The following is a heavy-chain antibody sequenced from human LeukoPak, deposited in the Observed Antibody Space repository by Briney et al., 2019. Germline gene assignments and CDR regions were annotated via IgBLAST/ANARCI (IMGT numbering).Heavy chain of an antibody. CDR3: AKGSSIYDFWSGRVMDV. CDR2: ISSSSSYI. Sequence: GGSLRLSCAASGFTFSSYSMNWVRQAPGKGLEWVSSISSSSSYIYYADSVKGRFTISRDNAKNSLYLQMNSLRAEDTAVYYCAKGSSIYDFWSGRVMDVWGQGTTVTVSS. J-gene: IGHJ6*02. CDR1: GFTFSSYS. D-gene: IGHD3-3*01. V-gene: IGHV3-21*04.